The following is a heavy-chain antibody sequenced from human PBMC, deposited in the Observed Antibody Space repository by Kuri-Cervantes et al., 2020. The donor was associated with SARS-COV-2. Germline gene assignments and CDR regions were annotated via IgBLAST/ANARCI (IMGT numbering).Heavy chain of an antibody. D-gene: IGHD5-18*01. J-gene: IGHJ6*03. CDR2: IIPIFGAA. Sequence: SVKVSGKDSGGPFSSYAISWVRQAPGQGLEWMGGIIPIFGAANYAQKFQGRVTITTDESTSTAHMELSSLRSEDTAVYYCARVRGYSYGYRGDYYMDVWGKGNTVNVSS. CDR1: GGPFSSYA. CDR3: ARVRGYSYGYRGDYYMDV. V-gene: IGHV1-69*05.